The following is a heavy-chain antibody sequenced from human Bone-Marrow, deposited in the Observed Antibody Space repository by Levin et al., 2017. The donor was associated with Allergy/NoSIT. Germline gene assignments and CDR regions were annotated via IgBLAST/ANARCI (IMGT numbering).Heavy chain of an antibody. J-gene: IGHJ4*02. CDR2: INPKSGGT. Sequence: GESLKISCKASGYTFTGYYMHWVRQAPGQGLEWMGRINPKSGGTTYAQKFQGRVTMTSDTSISTAYMELNSLKSDDTAVYYCARDPHRNYYFDYWGQGTLVTVSS. V-gene: IGHV1-2*06. CDR3: ARDPHRNYYFDY. CDR1: GYTFTGYY.